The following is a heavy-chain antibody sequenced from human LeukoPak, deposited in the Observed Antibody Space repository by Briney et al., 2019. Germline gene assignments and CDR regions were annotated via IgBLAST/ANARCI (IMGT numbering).Heavy chain of an antibody. J-gene: IGHJ5*02. CDR1: GGTFSSYA. V-gene: IGHV1-69*04. CDR3: ARVGGSSGYYWFSDWFDP. CDR2: IIPILGIA. Sequence: ASVKVSCKASGGTFSSYAISWVRQAPGQGLEWMGRIIPILGIASYAQKFQGRVTITADKSTSTAYMELSSLRSEDTAVYYCARVGGSSGYYWFSDWFDPWGQGTLVTVSS. D-gene: IGHD3-22*01.